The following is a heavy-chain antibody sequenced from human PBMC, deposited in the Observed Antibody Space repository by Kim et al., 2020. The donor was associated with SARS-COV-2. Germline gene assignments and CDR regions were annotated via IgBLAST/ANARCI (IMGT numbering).Heavy chain of an antibody. D-gene: IGHD3-16*01. J-gene: IGHJ6*02. Sequence: NPSLQRRVTISVDTSKNQFSLKLSSVTAADTAVYYCARDLNGNYYYGMDVWGQGTTVTVSS. CDR3: ARDLNGNYYYGMDV. V-gene: IGHV4-59*01.